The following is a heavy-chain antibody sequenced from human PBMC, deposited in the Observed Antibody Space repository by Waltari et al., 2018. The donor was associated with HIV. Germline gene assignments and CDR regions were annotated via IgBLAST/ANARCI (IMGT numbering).Heavy chain of an antibody. Sequence: QVQLQESGPGLVKPSETLSLTCAVSGYSISSGSYWGWIRQPPGKGLEWIGSIYHSGSTYYNPSLKSRVTISVDTSKNQFSLKLSSVTAADTAVYYCASYCSSTSCLATMDVWGQGTTVTVSS. D-gene: IGHD2-2*01. V-gene: IGHV4-38-2*01. CDR3: ASYCSSTSCLATMDV. CDR2: IYHSGST. CDR1: GYSISSGSY. J-gene: IGHJ6*02.